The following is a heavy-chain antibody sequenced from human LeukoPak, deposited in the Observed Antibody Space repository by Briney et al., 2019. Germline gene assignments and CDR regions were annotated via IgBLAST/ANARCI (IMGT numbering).Heavy chain of an antibody. CDR3: AKEHVLKGTADF. CDR2: VSYDGSNK. Sequence: GGSLRLSCAAFGFAFSSYGIHWVRQAPGKGLDWVGVVSYDGSNKYYADSVKGRFIISRDNSKNTLYLQMNGLRVEDTAVYYCAKEHVLKGTADFWGQGTLVAVSS. D-gene: IGHD1-7*01. CDR1: GFAFSSYG. V-gene: IGHV3-30*18. J-gene: IGHJ4*02.